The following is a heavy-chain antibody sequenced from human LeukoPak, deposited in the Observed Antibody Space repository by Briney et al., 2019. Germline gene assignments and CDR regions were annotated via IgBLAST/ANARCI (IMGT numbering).Heavy chain of an antibody. V-gene: IGHV4-34*01. CDR2: INHSGRT. D-gene: IGHD3-9*01. Sequence: SETLSLTCAVYGGSFSGYYWSWIRQPPGKGLEWIGEINHSGRTNYNPSLKSRVTISVDTSKNQFSLKLSSVTAADTAVYYCARDYDVLTAYPPTQLFDPWGQGTLVTVSS. J-gene: IGHJ5*02. CDR1: GGSFSGYY. CDR3: ARDYDVLTAYPPTQLFDP.